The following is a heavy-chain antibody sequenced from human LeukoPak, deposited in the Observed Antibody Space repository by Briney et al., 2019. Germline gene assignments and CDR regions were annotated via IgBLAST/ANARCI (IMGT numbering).Heavy chain of an antibody. CDR1: GGSISSHY. CDR3: AREDTSGWFSSNFDY. CDR2: IYISGST. Sequence: SETLSLTCTVAGGSISSHYWSWIRQPAGKGLEWIGRIYISGSTNYNPSLKSRVTMSVDTSKNQFSLKLGSVTAADTAVYYCAREDTSGWFSSNFDYWGQGTLVTVSS. V-gene: IGHV4-4*07. D-gene: IGHD6-19*01. J-gene: IGHJ4*02.